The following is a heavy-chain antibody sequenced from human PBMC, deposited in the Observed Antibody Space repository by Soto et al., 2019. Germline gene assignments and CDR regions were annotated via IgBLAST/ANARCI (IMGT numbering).Heavy chain of an antibody. CDR2: ISVDSSTI. J-gene: IGHJ4*02. D-gene: IGHD6-19*01. Sequence: EVQLVESGGGLVQPGGSLRVSCAASGFTFSSYSMNWVRQAPGKGLEWVSYISVDSSTIYYADSVKGRFPISRDNAKNSLYLQMNSLRDEDTAVYFCATVGTSGLPYWGRGTLVTVSS. V-gene: IGHV3-48*02. CDR1: GFTFSSYS. CDR3: ATVGTSGLPY.